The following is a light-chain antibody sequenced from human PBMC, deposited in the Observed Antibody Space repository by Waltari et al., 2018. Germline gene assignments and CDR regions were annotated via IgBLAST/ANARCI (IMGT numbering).Light chain of an antibody. J-gene: IGLJ3*02. Sequence: QSALTQPASVSGSPGQSITISCTGTSSDVGTYNLVSWYQQHPGKAPKLLIYDVSYRPSGVSYRISGSKSGNTASLTISGLQAEDEADYYCSSYITTNTLELFGGGTSLTVL. CDR1: SSDVGTYNL. CDR2: DVS. V-gene: IGLV2-14*03. CDR3: SSYITTNTLEL.